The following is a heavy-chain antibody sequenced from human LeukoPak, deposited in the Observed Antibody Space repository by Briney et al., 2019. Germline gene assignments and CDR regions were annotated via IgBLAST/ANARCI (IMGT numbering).Heavy chain of an antibody. CDR3: ASGPMNGYCYAFDR. Sequence: SETQTLPCTVSGGPFSSSNYCWGGIRQPPGKGLEWIGSIYYSGSTYYNPSLKSRVTISVDTSKNQFSLKLSSVTAADTAVYYCASGPMNGYCYAFDRCGQERMLAVCS. V-gene: IGHV4-39*01. D-gene: IGHD2-21*01. J-gene: IGHJ3*02. CDR2: IYYSGST. CDR1: GGPFSSSNYC.